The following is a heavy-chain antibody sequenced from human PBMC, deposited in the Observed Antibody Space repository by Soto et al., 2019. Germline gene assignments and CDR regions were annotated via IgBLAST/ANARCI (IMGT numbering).Heavy chain of an antibody. Sequence: QVQLVQSGAEVKKPGASVKVSCKASGYTFTSYAMHWVRQAPGQRLEWMGWINAGNGNTKYSQKFQGRVTITRDTSASTAYMELSSLRSEGTAVYYCARPPSRYCTNGVCYFDYWGQGTLVTVSS. V-gene: IGHV1-3*01. CDR3: ARPPSRYCTNGVCYFDY. CDR1: GYTFTSYA. CDR2: INAGNGNT. J-gene: IGHJ4*02. D-gene: IGHD2-8*01.